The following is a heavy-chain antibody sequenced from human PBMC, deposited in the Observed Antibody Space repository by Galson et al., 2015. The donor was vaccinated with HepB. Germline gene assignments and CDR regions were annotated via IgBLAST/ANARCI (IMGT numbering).Heavy chain of an antibody. CDR2: INVGGSAI. Sequence: LRLSCAASGFTFSDYYMSWIRQAPGKGLEWVSYINVGGSAIYYADSMKGRFTISRDNAKNSLYLQMNSLRAEDTAVYYCARDRSGSSPNYFDYWGQGTLVTVSS. V-gene: IGHV3-11*01. D-gene: IGHD3-3*01. CDR3: ARDRSGSSPNYFDY. J-gene: IGHJ4*02. CDR1: GFTFSDYY.